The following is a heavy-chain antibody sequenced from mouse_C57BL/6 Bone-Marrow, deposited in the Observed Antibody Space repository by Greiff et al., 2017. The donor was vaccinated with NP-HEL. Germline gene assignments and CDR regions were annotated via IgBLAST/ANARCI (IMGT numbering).Heavy chain of an antibody. CDR1: GYAFSSSW. Sequence: VKLVESGPELVKPGASVKISCKASGYAFSSSWMHWVKQRPGKGLEWIGWIYPGDGDTNYNGKFKGKATLTADKSSSTAYMQLSSLTSEDSAVYFWARWGITTVEDYWGQGTTLTVSS. J-gene: IGHJ2*01. V-gene: IGHV1-82*01. CDR2: IYPGDGDT. D-gene: IGHD1-1*01. CDR3: ARWGITTVEDY.